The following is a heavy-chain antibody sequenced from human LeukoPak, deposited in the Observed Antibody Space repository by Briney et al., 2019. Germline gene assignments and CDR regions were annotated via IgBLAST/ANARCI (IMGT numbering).Heavy chain of an antibody. CDR2: IIPIFGTV. J-gene: IGHJ4*02. Sequence: SVKVSCKASGGTFSSYAISWVRQAPGQGLEWMGRIIPIFGTVNYAQKFQGRVTITTDESTSTAYMELSSLRSEDTVVYYCARESYIVATITGFDYWGQGTLVTVSS. CDR3: ARESYIVATITGFDY. D-gene: IGHD5-12*01. CDR1: GGTFSSYA. V-gene: IGHV1-69*05.